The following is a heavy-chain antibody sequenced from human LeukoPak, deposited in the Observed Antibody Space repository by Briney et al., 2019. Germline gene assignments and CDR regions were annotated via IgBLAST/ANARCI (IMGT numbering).Heavy chain of an antibody. V-gene: IGHV4-34*01. J-gene: IGHJ4*02. Sequence: PSETLSLTCAVYGGSFSGYYWSWIRQPPGKGLEWIGEINHSGSTTYNPSLKRRVTISVDTSKNQFSLKLSSVTAADTAVYYCARGRGTYGGRVDYWGQGTLVTVSS. CDR2: INHSGST. CDR1: GGSFSGYY. CDR3: ARGRGTYGGRVDY. D-gene: IGHD4-23*01.